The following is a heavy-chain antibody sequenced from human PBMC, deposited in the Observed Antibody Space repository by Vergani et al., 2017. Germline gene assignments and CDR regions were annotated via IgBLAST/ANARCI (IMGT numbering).Heavy chain of an antibody. V-gene: IGHV4-59*01. J-gene: IGHJ3*02. D-gene: IGHD1-20*01. CDR2: IYYSGST. CDR1: GGSISSYY. Sequence: QVQLQESGPGLVKPSETLSLTCTVSGGSISSYYWSWIRQHPGKGLEWIGYIYYSGSTNYNPSLKSRVTISVDTSKNQFSLKLSSLTAAYTAGYYCSSGSITGTTGGAFDIWGQGTMVTVSS. CDR3: SSGSITGTTGGAFDI.